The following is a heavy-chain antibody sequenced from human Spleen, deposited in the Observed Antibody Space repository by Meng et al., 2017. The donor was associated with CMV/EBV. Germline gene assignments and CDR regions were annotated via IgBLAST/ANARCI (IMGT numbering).Heavy chain of an antibody. J-gene: IGHJ4*02. CDR1: GFTFSSYA. CDR2: TSYVGSNE. D-gene: IGHD7-27*01. Sequence: SGFTFSSYAMHWVRQAPGKGLEWVALTSYVGSNEYYADSVKGRFTIFRDNPKNTMYLQMNRLRVEDTAVYYCARDLGKRRTGDIDFWGQGTLVTVSS. CDR3: ARDLGKRRTGDIDF. V-gene: IGHV3-30-3*01.